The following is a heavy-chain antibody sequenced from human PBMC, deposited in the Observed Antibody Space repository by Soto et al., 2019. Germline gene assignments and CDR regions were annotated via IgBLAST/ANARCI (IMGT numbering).Heavy chain of an antibody. CDR3: ARGRKNYYGSGSSYYYYYMDV. Sequence: QVQLQQWGAGLLKPSETLSLTCAVYGGSFSGYYWSWIRQPPGKGLEWIGEINHSGSTNYNPSLKSRVTISVDTSKNQFSLKLSSVTAADTAVYYCARGRKNYYGSGSSYYYYYMDVWGKGTTVTVSS. CDR1: GGSFSGYY. CDR2: INHSGST. D-gene: IGHD3-10*01. V-gene: IGHV4-34*01. J-gene: IGHJ6*03.